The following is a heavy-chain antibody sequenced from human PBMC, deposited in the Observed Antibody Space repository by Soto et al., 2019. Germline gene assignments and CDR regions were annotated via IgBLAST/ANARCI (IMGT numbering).Heavy chain of an antibody. Sequence: GGSLRLSCAASGFTFSNYWMSWVRQAPGKGLEWVANIKQDGSQNYYGDSVKGRFTISRDNSKNTLYLQLNSLRAEDTAVYYCARVPEAGRPLFDYWGQGALVTVSS. CDR3: ARVPEAGRPLFDY. CDR2: IKQDGSQN. CDR1: GFTFSNYW. J-gene: IGHJ4*02. D-gene: IGHD6-6*01. V-gene: IGHV3-7*01.